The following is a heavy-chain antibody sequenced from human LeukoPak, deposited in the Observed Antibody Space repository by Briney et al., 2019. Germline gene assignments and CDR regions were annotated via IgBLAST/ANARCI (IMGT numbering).Heavy chain of an antibody. CDR1: GGSISSYY. V-gene: IGHV4-59*01. CDR3: ARVRCSGGSCYSYYFDY. CDR2: IYYSGST. Sequence: SETLSFTYTVSGGSISSYYWSGIRQPPGKGLEWIGYIYYSGSTNYNPSLKSRVTISVDTSKNQFSLKLISVTAADTTVYYCARVRCSGGSCYSYYFDYWGQGTLVTVSS. J-gene: IGHJ4*02. D-gene: IGHD2-15*01.